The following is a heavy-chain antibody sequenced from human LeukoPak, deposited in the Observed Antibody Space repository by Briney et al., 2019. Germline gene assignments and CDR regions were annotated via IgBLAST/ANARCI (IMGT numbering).Heavy chain of an antibody. J-gene: IGHJ5*02. CDR2: IYYSGST. CDR3: APIGGRNWFDP. CDR1: GGSISSGSYY. Sequence: SQTLSLTCTVSGGSISSGSYYWGWLRQPPGKGLEWIGSIYYSGSTYYNPSLKSRVTISVDTSKNQFSLKLSSVTAANTAVYYCAPIGGRNWFDPWGQGTLVTVSS. V-gene: IGHV4-39*01.